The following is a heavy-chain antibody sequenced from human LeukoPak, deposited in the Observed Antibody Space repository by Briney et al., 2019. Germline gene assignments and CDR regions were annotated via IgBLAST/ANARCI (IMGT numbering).Heavy chain of an antibody. CDR1: EFTFNIYT. D-gene: IGHD6-19*01. J-gene: IGHJ4*02. Sequence: KPGGSLRLSCAASEFTFNIYTMNWVRQAPGKGLEWVSSISSSSSYIYYAGSVKGRFTISRDNAKNSLYLQMNSLRAEDTAVYYCVRDCCGWSFDYWGQGTLVTVSS. CDR3: VRDCCGWSFDY. V-gene: IGHV3-21*01. CDR2: ISSSSSYI.